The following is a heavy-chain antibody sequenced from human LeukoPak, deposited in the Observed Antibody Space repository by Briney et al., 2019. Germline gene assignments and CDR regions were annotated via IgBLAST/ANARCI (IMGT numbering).Heavy chain of an antibody. CDR1: GGSISSSSYY. V-gene: IGHV4-39*02. D-gene: IGHD2-21*01. J-gene: IGHJ2*01. CDR3: ARESKHIVVVIAQEPYWYFDL. CDR2: IYYSGNT. Sequence: PSETLSLTCTVSGGSISSSSYYWGWIRQPPGKGLEWIGSIYYSGNTYYNPSLKSRVTISVDTSKNQFSLKLSSVTAADTAVYYCARESKHIVVVIAQEPYWYFDLWGRGTLVTVSS.